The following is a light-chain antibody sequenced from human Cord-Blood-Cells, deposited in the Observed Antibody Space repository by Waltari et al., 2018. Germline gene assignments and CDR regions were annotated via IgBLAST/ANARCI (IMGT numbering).Light chain of an antibody. CDR3: CSYAGSYTLV. Sequence: QSALTQPRSVSGSPGQSVTISCPGTSSDVGGYNYVSWYQHHPGKAPKLMIYDVSNRPSGVPDRFSGSKSGNTASLTISGLQAEDEADYYCCSYAGSYTLVFGGGTKLTVL. V-gene: IGLV2-11*01. CDR1: SSDVGGYNY. CDR2: DVS. J-gene: IGLJ2*01.